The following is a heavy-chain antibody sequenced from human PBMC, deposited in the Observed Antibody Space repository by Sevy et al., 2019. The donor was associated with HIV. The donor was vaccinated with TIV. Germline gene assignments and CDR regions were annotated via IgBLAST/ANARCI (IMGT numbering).Heavy chain of an antibody. J-gene: IGHJ6*02. CDR2: MDYSGSS. D-gene: IGHD2-2*01. V-gene: IGHV4-59*01. CDR1: GGSISSYY. Sequence: TLSLTCTVSGGSISSYYWKWIRQPPGKGLEWIGYMDYSGSSRYNPSLKGRVSISLETSKNQFSLKLTSVTAADTAVYYCARAGGSTDWGIDVWGQGTTVTVSS. CDR3: ARAGGSTDWGIDV.